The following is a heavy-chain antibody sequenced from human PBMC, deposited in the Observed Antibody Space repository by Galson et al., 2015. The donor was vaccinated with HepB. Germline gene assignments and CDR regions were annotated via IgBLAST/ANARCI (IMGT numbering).Heavy chain of an antibody. D-gene: IGHD3-22*01. J-gene: IGHJ6*02. V-gene: IGHV3-30*18. CDR1: GFTFSSYG. Sequence: SLRLSCAASGFTFSSYGMHWVRQAPGKGLEWVAVISYDGSNKYYADSVKGRFTISRDNSKNTLYLQMNSLRAEDTAVYYCAKAYYYDSSGYYLGARNRYYYGMDVWGQGTTVTVSS. CDR3: AKAYYYDSSGYYLGARNRYYYGMDV. CDR2: ISYDGSNK.